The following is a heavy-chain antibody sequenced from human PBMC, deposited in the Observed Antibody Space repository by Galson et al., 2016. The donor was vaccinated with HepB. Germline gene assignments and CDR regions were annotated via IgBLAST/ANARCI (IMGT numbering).Heavy chain of an antibody. V-gene: IGHV3-53*01. CDR2: IYSGGST. CDR1: GFTVSSNY. J-gene: IGHJ2*01. Sequence: SLRLSCAASGFTVSSNYMNWVRQAPGKGLEWVSVIYSGGSTYYADSVKGRFTISRDNSKNTLYLQMSSLRAEDTAVYYCARDGLSDWDYGDYIARVHKRDWHFDLWGRGTLVTVSS. D-gene: IGHD4-17*01. CDR3: ARDGLSDWDYGDYIARVHKRDWHFDL.